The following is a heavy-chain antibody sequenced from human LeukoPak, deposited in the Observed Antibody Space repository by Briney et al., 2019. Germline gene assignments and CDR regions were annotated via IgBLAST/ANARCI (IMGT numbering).Heavy chain of an antibody. CDR3: ARAYCSSTSCPH. D-gene: IGHD2-2*01. V-gene: IGHV4-39*07. J-gene: IGHJ4*02. CDR1: GGSIGSSNYY. Sequence: PSETLSLTCSVSGGSIGSSNYYWGWIRQPPGKGLEWIGEINHSGSTNYNPSLKSRVTISVDTSKNQFSLKLSSVTAADTAVYYCARAYCSSTSCPHWGQGTLVTVSS. CDR2: INHSGST.